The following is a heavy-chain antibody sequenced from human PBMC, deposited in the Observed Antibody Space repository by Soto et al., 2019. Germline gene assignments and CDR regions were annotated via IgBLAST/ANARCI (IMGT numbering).Heavy chain of an antibody. CDR2: IYSGGST. J-gene: IGHJ4*02. D-gene: IGHD4-4*01. CDR3: ATETANYSLHRGYFDY. CDR1: GFTVSSNY. V-gene: IGHV3-53*01. Sequence: GGSLRLSCAASGFTVSSNYMSWVRQAPGKGLEWVSVIYSGGSTYYADSVKGRFTISRDNSKNTLYLQMNSLRAEDTAVYYCATETANYSLHRGYFDYWGQGTLVTVSS.